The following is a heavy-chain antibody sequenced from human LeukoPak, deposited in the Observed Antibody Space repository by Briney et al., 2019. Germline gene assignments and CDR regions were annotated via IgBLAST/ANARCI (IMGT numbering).Heavy chain of an antibody. J-gene: IGHJ4*02. V-gene: IGHV4-34*01. CDR3: ASPPRYSTSGLDY. CDR1: GGSFSGYY. Sequence: PSETLSLTCAVDGGSFSGYYWTWIRQPPGKGLEWIGEINHSGSTNYNPSLKSRVTMSVDTSKNQFSLKLNSVTAADTAVYYRASPPRYSTSGLDYWGQGTLVTVSS. CDR2: INHSGST. D-gene: IGHD6-13*01.